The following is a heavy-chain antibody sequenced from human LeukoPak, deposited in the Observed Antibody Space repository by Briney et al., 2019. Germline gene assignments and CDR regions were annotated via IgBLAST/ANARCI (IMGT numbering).Heavy chain of an antibody. J-gene: IGHJ5*02. CDR3: AKEGRGNWFDP. D-gene: IGHD3-10*01. Sequence: PGGSLRLSCAASGFTFSSYGMSWVRQAPGKGLEWVAFIRHDGNDKFYADSVKGRFIISRDNSKNTVYLQMNSLRVEDTAVYYCAKEGRGNWFDPWGQGTLVTVSS. CDR2: IRHDGNDK. CDR1: GFTFSSYG. V-gene: IGHV3-30*02.